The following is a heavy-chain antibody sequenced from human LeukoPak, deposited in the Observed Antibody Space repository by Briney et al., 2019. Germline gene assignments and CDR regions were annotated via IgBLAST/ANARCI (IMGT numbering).Heavy chain of an antibody. Sequence: GGSLRLSCAASGFTFSSYSMNWVRQAPGKGLEWVSYISSSSTIYYADSVKGRFTISRDNAKNSLYLQMNSLRDEDTAVYYCARGSQLLYAQGALDYWGQGTLVTVSS. V-gene: IGHV3-48*02. J-gene: IGHJ4*02. CDR3: ARGSQLLYAQGALDY. CDR2: ISSSSTI. D-gene: IGHD2-2*02. CDR1: GFTFSSYS.